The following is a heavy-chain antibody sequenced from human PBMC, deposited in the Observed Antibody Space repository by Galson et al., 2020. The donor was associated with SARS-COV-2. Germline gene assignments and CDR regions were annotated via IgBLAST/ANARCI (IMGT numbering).Heavy chain of an antibody. CDR1: GGSISSSDW. CDR3: SGIIVTAYYFSYVDV. D-gene: IGHD2-21*02. Sequence: SQTLSLTCAVSGGSISSSDWWGWVRQPPGKGLEWIGEIFHSGYTNYNPSLKSRVTMSLETSKNQFSLKLSAVTAADTALYYCSGIIVTAYYFSYVDVWGKGTTVTVSS. J-gene: IGHJ6*03. CDR2: IFHSGYT. V-gene: IGHV4-4*02.